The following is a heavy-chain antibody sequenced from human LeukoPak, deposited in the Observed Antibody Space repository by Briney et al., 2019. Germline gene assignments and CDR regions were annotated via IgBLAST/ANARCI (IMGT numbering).Heavy chain of an antibody. CDR3: AKGGGYSSSWYEGYFDY. CDR2: ICGSGDSDEST. D-gene: IGHD6-13*01. J-gene: IGHJ4*02. CDR1: GFIVGNNY. V-gene: IGHV3-53*01. Sequence: PGGSLRLSCAASGFIVGNNYVNWVRQTPGKGLEWISVICGSGDSDESTFYADSAKGRFTVSRDNSKNTVYLQMNSLRAEDTAIYYCAKGGGYSSSWYEGYFDYWGQGTLVTVSS.